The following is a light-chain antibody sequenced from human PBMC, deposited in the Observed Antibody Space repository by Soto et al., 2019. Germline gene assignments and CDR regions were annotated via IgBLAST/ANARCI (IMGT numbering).Light chain of an antibody. CDR2: DAS. V-gene: IGKV1-5*01. CDR1: QSVSNW. Sequence: DIQMTQSPSTLSASVGDRVTITCRASQSVSNWLAWYQQKPGKAPKILIYDASSLESGVPSRFSGSGSGTEFTLTISSLQPDDFATYYCQHYNSYPWTFGQGTKVDIK. J-gene: IGKJ1*01. CDR3: QHYNSYPWT.